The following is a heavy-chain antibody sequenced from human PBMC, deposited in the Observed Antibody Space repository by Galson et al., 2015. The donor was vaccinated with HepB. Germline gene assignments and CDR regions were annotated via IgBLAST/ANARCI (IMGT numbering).Heavy chain of an antibody. J-gene: IGHJ6*02. CDR2: IDWDDDK. CDR1: GFSLSTSGMC. V-gene: IGHV2-70*01. Sequence: PALVKPTQTLTLTCTFSGFSLSTSGMCVSWIRQPPGKALEWLALIDWDDDKYYSTSLKTRLTISKDTSKNQVVLTMTNMDPVDTATYYCARSPTTVTREGELYYYYYGMDVWGQGTLVTVSS. D-gene: IGHD4-17*01. CDR3: ARSPTTVTREGELYYYYYGMDV.